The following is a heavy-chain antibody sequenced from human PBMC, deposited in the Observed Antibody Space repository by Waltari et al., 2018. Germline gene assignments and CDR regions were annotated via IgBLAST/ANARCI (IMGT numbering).Heavy chain of an antibody. D-gene: IGHD6-13*01. CDR3: ARDIYGTGYSSSPGSY. J-gene: IGHJ4*02. V-gene: IGHV4-61*02. CDR1: GGSISSGSYY. Sequence: QVQLQESGPGLVKPSQTLSLTCTVSGGSISSGSYYWSWIRQPAGKGLEWIGRIYTSGSTNYNPSLKSRVTRAVDTAKNQFSLKLSSVTAADTAVEYCARDIYGTGYSSSPGSYWGQGTLVTVSS. CDR2: IYTSGST.